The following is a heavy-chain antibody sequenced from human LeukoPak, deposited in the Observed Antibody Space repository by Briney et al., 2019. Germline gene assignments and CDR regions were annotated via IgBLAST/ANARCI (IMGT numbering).Heavy chain of an antibody. CDR1: GFTFCNYW. J-gene: IGHJ4*02. CDR3: ASASAHRIAAGGDY. CDR2: ITSDRRSR. D-gene: IGHD6-13*01. V-gene: IGHV3-74*03. Sequence: TGGSLRLSCAASGFTFCNYWLHGVRPAPGRGLVWVSRITSDRRSRKYADSLKGRFTISRDNAKNTLYLQMSSLRAEDTAVYYCASASAHRIAAGGDYWGQGTLVTVSS.